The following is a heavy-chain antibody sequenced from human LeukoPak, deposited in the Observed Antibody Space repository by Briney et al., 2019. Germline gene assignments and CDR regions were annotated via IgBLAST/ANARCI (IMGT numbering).Heavy chain of an antibody. V-gene: IGHV4-59*01. CDR2: IYYSGST. CDR1: GGSISSYY. Sequence: SETLSLTCTVSGGSISSYYWSWIRQPPGKGLEWIGYIYYSGSTNCNPSLKSRVTISVDTSKNQFSLKLSSVTAADRAVYYCARVDGALGHVYYYYGMDVWGQGTTVTVSS. J-gene: IGHJ6*02. D-gene: IGHD5-24*01. CDR3: ARVDGALGHVYYYYGMDV.